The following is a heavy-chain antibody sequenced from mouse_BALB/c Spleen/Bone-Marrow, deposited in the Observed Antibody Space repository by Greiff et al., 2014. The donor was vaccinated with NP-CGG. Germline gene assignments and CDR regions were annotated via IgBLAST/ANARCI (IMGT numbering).Heavy chain of an antibody. J-gene: IGHJ4*01. CDR1: GFTFSSYA. V-gene: IGHV5-9-4*01. CDR2: ISSGGSYT. CDR3: ARSHQRDYAMDY. Sequence: EVQLVESGGGLVKPGGSLKLSCAASGFTFSSYAMSWVRQSPEKRLEWVAVISSGGSYTYYPDTVTGRFNISRDNAKNTPYLEMSSLRSEDTAMYYCARSHQRDYAMDYWGQGTAVTVSS.